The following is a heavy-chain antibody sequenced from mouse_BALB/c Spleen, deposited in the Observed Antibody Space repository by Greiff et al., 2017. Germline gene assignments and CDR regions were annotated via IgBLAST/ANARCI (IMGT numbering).Heavy chain of an antibody. Sequence: EVMLVESGGGLVQPGGSLRLSCATSGFTFSDFYMEWVRQPPGKRLEWIAASRNKANDYTTEYSASVKGRFIVSRDTSQSILYLQMNALRAEDTAIYYCARDATTATPYAMDYWGQGTSVTVSS. CDR2: SRNKANDYTT. CDR1: GFTFSDFY. D-gene: IGHD1-2*01. V-gene: IGHV7-1*02. J-gene: IGHJ4*01. CDR3: ARDATTATPYAMDY.